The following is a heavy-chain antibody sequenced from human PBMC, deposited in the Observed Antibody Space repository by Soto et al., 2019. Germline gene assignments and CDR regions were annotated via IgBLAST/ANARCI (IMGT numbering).Heavy chain of an antibody. V-gene: IGHV3-33*01. Sequence: QVQLVESGGGVVQPGRSLRLSCAASGFTFSSYGMHWVRQAPGKGLVWVAVIWYDGSNKYYADSVKGRFTISRDNSKNTLYLQMNSLRAEDTAVYYCARRLSGSSRYGMDVWGQGTTVTVSS. CDR3: ARRLSGSSRYGMDV. CDR2: IWYDGSNK. J-gene: IGHJ6*02. D-gene: IGHD1-26*01. CDR1: GFTFSSYG.